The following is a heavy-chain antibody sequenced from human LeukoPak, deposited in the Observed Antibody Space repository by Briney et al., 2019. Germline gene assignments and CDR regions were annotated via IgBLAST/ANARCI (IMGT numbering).Heavy chain of an antibody. CDR2: IIPIFGTT. D-gene: IGHD3-3*01. V-gene: IGHV1-69*05. CDR1: GGTFSSYA. Sequence: SVKVSCKASGGTFSSYAISWVRQAPGQGLEWMGGIIPIFGTTNYAQKFQGRVTITTDESTSTAYMELSSLRSEDTAVYYCAREGTIFGVVIGFDPWGQGTLVTVSS. J-gene: IGHJ5*02. CDR3: AREGTIFGVVIGFDP.